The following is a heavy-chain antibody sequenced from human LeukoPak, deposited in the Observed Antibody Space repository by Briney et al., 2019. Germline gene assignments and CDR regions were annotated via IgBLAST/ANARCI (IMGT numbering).Heavy chain of an antibody. J-gene: IGHJ4*02. CDR1: GFTFSSYS. CDR2: ISSSSSYI. V-gene: IGHV3-21*01. D-gene: IGHD3-22*01. Sequence: GGSLRLSCAASGFTFSSYSMNWVRQAPGKGLEWVSSISSSSSYIYYADSVKGRSTISRDNAKNSLYLQMNSLRAEDTAVYYCARGLYYDSSGYEPLDYWGQGTLVTVSS. CDR3: ARGLYYDSSGYEPLDY.